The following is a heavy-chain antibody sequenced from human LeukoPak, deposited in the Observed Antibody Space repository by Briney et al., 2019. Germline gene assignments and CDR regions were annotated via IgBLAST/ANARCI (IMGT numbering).Heavy chain of an antibody. V-gene: IGHV1-8*01. CDR3: ARSPTRLRRAAAGTWGDY. CDR1: GYTFTSYD. D-gene: IGHD6-13*01. J-gene: IGHJ4*02. Sequence: ASVKVSCKASGYTFTSYDINWVRQATGQGLEWMGWMNPNSGNTGYAQKFQGRVTMTRNTSISTAYMELSSLRSEDTAVYYCARSPTRLRRAAAGTWGDYWGQGTLVTVSS. CDR2: MNPNSGNT.